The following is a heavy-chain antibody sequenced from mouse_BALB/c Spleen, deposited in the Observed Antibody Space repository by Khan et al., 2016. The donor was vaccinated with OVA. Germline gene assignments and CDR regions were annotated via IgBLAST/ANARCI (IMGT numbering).Heavy chain of an antibody. CDR3: ARRGLRWDFDY. Sequence: QVQLQPSGAELAPPFASVKMSCKCSGHTSINYWILWVNETPGQRLEWIGYINPSTGYNEYNQHLQDKATLTADKSSSTAYTQLSSLTSEDSAVYYCARRGLRWDFDYWGQGTTLTVSS. D-gene: IGHD1-1*01. J-gene: IGHJ2*01. CDR1: GHTSINYW. CDR2: INPSTGYN. V-gene: IGHV1-4*01.